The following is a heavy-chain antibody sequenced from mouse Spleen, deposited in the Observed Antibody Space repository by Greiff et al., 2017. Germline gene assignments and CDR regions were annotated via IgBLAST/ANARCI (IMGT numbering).Heavy chain of an antibody. Sequence: QVQLQQSGAELVKPGASVKLSCKASGYTFTSYWMQWVKQRPGQGLEWIGEIDPSDSYTNYNQKFKGKATLTVDTSSSTAYMQLSSLTSEDSAVYYCARSPGYGSSSLYYFDYWGQGTTLTVSS. CDR2: IDPSDSYT. V-gene: IGHV1-50*01. D-gene: IGHD1-1*01. J-gene: IGHJ2*01. CDR1: GYTFTSYW. CDR3: ARSPGYGSSSLYYFDY.